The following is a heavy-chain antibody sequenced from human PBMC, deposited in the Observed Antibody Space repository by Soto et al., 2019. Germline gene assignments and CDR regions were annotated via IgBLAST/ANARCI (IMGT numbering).Heavy chain of an antibody. Sequence: QVQLVQSGAEVKKPGASVKVSCKASGYTFTSYDINWVRQATGQGLEWMGWMNPNSGNTGYAQKFQGRVTTTTNTTTTTAYSELCSLRSEETAVYYCARERTSSTRFDPWGQGTLVTVSS. J-gene: IGHJ5*02. D-gene: IGHD5-12*01. CDR1: GYTFTSYD. CDR3: ARERTSSTRFDP. CDR2: MNPNSGNT. V-gene: IGHV1-8*01.